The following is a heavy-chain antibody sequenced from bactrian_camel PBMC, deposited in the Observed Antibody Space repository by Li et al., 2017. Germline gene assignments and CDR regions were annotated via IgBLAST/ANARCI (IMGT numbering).Heavy chain of an antibody. J-gene: IGHJ4*01. D-gene: IGHD6*01. CDR3: AADCPEDGSWSPPPGGYLDAY. CDR1: EYTSYSFC. V-gene: IGHV3-3*01. Sequence: HVQLVESGGGSVQAGGHLRLSCAASEYTSYSFCMGWFRQAPGKEREVVATIYHGGATTYYADSVKGRFTISQNNTKNTVYLQMNSLNPGDTAMYYCAADCPEDGSWSPPPGGYLDAYWGQGTQVTV. CDR2: IYHGGATT.